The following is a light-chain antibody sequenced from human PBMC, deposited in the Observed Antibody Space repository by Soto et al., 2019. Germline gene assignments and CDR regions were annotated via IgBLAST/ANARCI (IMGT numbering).Light chain of an antibody. CDR1: QSLVSSDGNTY. V-gene: IGKV2-30*01. J-gene: IGKJ3*01. CDR2: KVS. Sequence: DSVMTQSSLALPVTLGQPASISCRSSQSLVSSDGNTYLNWFHERPGQSPRXLIYKVSNRDSGVPDRFRGSGSGTELTLTISRVEAEDAGVDYCMQAAQWPRTFGPGTKVDIK. CDR3: MQAAQWPRT.